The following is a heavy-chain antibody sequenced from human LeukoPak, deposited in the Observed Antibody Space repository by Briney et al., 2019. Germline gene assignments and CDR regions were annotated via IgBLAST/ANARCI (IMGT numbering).Heavy chain of an antibody. CDR3: AKDAHSRVTPHYFDY. V-gene: IGHV1-8*01. Sequence: ASVKVSCKASGYTFISYDLNWVRQVPGQGLEWMGWMNPNTGNTGYAQKFQGRVTITRNTSISTAFMELSSLRAEDTAVYYCAKDAHSRVTPHYFDYWGQGTLVTVSS. CDR2: MNPNTGNT. J-gene: IGHJ4*02. D-gene: IGHD5-18*01. CDR1: GYTFISYD.